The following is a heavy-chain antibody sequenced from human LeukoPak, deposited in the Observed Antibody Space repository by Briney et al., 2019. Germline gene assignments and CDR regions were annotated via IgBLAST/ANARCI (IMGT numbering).Heavy chain of an antibody. CDR3: ARESYSGSYFDY. CDR2: IYYSGST. J-gene: IGHJ4*02. CDR1: GGSISSSSYY. V-gene: IGHV4-39*07. Sequence: PSETLSLTRTVSGGSISSSSYYWGWIRQPPGKGLEWIGSIYYSGSTYYNPSLKSRVTISVDTSKNQFSLKLSSVTAADTAVYYCARESYSGSYFDYWGQGTLVTVSS. D-gene: IGHD1-26*01.